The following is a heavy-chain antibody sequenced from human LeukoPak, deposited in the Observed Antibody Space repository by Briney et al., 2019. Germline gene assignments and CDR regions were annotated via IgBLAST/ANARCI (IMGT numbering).Heavy chain of an antibody. CDR2: IHTSGTT. Sequence: SETLSLTCSVSGGSITSYYWNWIRKPAGKGLEWIGRIHTSGTTNYNPSLKSRVTMSIDTSQKKFSLNLTSVTAADTAVYYCASSSWKKTFDYWGQGALVTVSS. CDR1: GGSITSYY. D-gene: IGHD1-1*01. CDR3: ASSSWKKTFDY. V-gene: IGHV4-4*07. J-gene: IGHJ4*02.